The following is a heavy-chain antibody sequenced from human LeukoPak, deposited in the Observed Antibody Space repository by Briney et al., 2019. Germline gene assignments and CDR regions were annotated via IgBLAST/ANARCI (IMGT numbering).Heavy chain of an antibody. J-gene: IGHJ6*02. CDR2: IYYSGST. CDR3: ARDLGEFYEYSSSNGPGHYGMDV. Sequence: SETLSLTCTVSGGSISSGGYYWSWIRQHPGKGLEWIGYIYYSGSTYYNPSLKSRVTISVDTSKNQFSLKLSSVTAADTAVYYCARDLGEFYEYSSSNGPGHYGMDVWGQGTTVTVSS. CDR1: GGSISSGGYY. D-gene: IGHD6-13*01. V-gene: IGHV4-31*03.